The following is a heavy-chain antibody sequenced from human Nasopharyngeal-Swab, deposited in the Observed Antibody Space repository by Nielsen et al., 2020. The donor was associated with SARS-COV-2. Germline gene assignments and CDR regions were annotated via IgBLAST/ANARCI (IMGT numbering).Heavy chain of an antibody. CDR2: IYSGGST. D-gene: IGHD3-10*01. CDR1: GFTVSSNY. Sequence: GESLKISCAASGFTVSSNYMSWVRQAPGKGPEWVSLIYSGGSTYYPDSVKGRFTISRDNSNNTLSLQMNSLRAEDTAVYYCARGGSGSYYNLGYWGQGTLVTVSS. V-gene: IGHV3-66*01. J-gene: IGHJ4*02. CDR3: ARGGSGSYYNLGY.